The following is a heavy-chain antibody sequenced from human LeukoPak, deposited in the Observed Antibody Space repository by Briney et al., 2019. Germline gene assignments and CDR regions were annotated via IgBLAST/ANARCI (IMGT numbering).Heavy chain of an antibody. CDR1: GYTFTSNY. J-gene: IGHJ6*02. CDR2: IYPRDGST. Sequence: ASVKVSCKASGYTFTSNYIHWVRQAPGQGLEWMGMIYPRDGSTSYAQKFQGRVTVTRDTSTSTVHMELSGLRSEDTAVYYCAIFYYYGMDVWGQGTTVTVSS. CDR3: AIFYYYGMDV. V-gene: IGHV1-46*01.